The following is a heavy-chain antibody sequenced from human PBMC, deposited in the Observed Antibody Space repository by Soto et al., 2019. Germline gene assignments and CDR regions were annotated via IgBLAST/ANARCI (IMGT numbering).Heavy chain of an antibody. Sequence: ASVKVSCKASGYTFTSYAMRWVRPAPGQRREWMGWINAGDGNTKCSQKFQGRGTITRETYASTAYMERSSLRSEDTAVDYCARSPRNWGFDEWGLGTLVTVSS. D-gene: IGHD7-27*01. CDR3: ARSPRNWGFDE. CDR2: INAGDGNT. J-gene: IGHJ4*02. CDR1: GYTFTSYA. V-gene: IGHV1-3*01.